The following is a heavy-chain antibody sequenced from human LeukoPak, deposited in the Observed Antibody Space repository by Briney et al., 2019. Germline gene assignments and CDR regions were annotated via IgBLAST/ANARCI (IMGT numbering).Heavy chain of an antibody. Sequence: GASVKVSCKASGYTFTSYYMHWVRQAPGQGLEWMGIINPSGGSTSYAQKFQGRVTMTRDTSTSTVYMELSSLRSEDTAVYYCASRGYSGYDYSYFDYWGQGTLVTVSS. CDR3: ASRGYSGYDYSYFDY. CDR2: INPSGGST. CDR1: GYTFTSYY. D-gene: IGHD5-12*01. V-gene: IGHV1-46*01. J-gene: IGHJ4*02.